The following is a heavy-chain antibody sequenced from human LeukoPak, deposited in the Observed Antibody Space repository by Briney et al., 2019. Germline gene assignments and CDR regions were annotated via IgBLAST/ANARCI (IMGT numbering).Heavy chain of an antibody. CDR1: GFTFSDYY. Sequence: GGSLRLSCAASGFTFSDYYMSWIRQAPGKGLEWVSYISSSGSTIYYAGSVKGRFTISRDNAKNSLYLQMNSLRAEDTAVYYCARSRMPSRALLWAFDIWGQGTMVTVSS. V-gene: IGHV3-11*01. CDR3: ARSRMPSRALLWAFDI. J-gene: IGHJ3*02. CDR2: ISSSGSTI. D-gene: IGHD2-2*01.